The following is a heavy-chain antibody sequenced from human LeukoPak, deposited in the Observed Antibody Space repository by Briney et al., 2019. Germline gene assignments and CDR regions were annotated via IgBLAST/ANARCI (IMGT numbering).Heavy chain of an antibody. Sequence: GGSLRLSCAASGFTFSDHYMDWVRQAPGKGLGWVGRTRNKANSYTTEYAASVKGRFTISRDDSKNSLYLQMNSLKTEDTAVYYCSRVSVVSDYWGQGTLVTVSS. D-gene: IGHD3-22*01. CDR3: SRVSVVSDY. J-gene: IGHJ4*02. CDR1: GFTFSDHY. CDR2: TRNKANSYTT. V-gene: IGHV3-72*01.